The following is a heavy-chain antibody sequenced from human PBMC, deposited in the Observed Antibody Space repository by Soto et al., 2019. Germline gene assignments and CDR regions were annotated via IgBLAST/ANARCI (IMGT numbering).Heavy chain of an antibody. CDR1: GYIFINYY. D-gene: IGHD5-18*01. CDR3: ARVVGVSGYSYGQSDY. Sequence: ASVKGSCKASGYIFINYYIHWVRQTHGQGLEWMGRINPNFGTTNYAQKFQGRVTLTTDKSTSTAYMELSSLRSEDTAVYYCARVVGVSGYSYGQSDYWGQGTLVTVSS. CDR2: INPNFGTT. J-gene: IGHJ4*02. V-gene: IGHV1-46*01.